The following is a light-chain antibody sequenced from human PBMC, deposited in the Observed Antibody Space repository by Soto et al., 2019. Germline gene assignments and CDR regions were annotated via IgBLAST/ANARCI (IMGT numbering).Light chain of an antibody. CDR3: QSYDSSLSGSV. V-gene: IGLV1-40*01. J-gene: IGLJ3*02. CDR1: SSNIGAGYD. CDR2: GNS. Sequence: QSVLTQPPSVSGAPGQRVTISCTGRSSNIGAGYDVHWYQQLPGTAPKLLIYGNSNRPSGVPDRFSGSKSGTSASLAITGLQADDEADYYCQSYDSSLSGSVFGGGTKLTVL.